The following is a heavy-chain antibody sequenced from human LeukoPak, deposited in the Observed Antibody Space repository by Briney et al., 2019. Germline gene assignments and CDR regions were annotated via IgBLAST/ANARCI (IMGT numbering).Heavy chain of an antibody. Sequence: GGSLRLSCAASGFTFDDYAMHWVRQAPGKGLEWVSGISWNSGSIGYADSVKGRFTISRDNAKNALYLQMNSLRAEDTALYYCATLPTIDAFDIWGQGTMVTVSS. CDR2: ISWNSGSI. V-gene: IGHV3-9*01. CDR1: GFTFDDYA. J-gene: IGHJ3*02. CDR3: ATLPTIDAFDI.